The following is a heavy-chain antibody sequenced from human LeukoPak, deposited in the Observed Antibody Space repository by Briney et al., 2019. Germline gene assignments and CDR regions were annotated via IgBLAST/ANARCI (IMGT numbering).Heavy chain of an antibody. V-gene: IGHV4-34*01. CDR2: INHSGST. CDR3: ARGRRITIFGVVINYYYYYGMDV. D-gene: IGHD3-3*01. CDR1: GGSISGYY. Sequence: SETLSLTCTVSGGSISGYYWSWIRQPPGKGLEWIGEINHSGSTNYNPSLKSRVTISVDTSKNQFSLKLSSVTAADTAVYYCARGRRITIFGVVINYYYYYGMDVWGQGTTVTVSS. J-gene: IGHJ6*02.